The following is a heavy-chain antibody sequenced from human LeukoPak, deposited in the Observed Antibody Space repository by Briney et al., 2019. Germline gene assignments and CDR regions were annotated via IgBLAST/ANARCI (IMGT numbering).Heavy chain of an antibody. V-gene: IGHV1-69*01. D-gene: IGHD3-22*01. CDR1: GGTFSSYA. Sequence: SVEVSCKASGGTFSSYAISWVRQAPGQELEWMGGIIPIFGTASYAQKFQGRVTITADESTSTAYMELSSLRSEDTAVYYCARNYDSSGYYYVYAFDIWGQGTMVTVSS. J-gene: IGHJ3*02. CDR3: ARNYDSSGYYYVYAFDI. CDR2: IIPIFGTA.